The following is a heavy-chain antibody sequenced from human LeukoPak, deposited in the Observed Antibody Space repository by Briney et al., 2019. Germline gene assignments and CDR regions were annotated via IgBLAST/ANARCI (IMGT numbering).Heavy chain of an antibody. CDR3: ARDQGYYDSSGFDY. V-gene: IGHV1-18*01. CDR2: ISAYNGNT. D-gene: IGHD3-22*01. CDR1: GYTFTSYG. J-gene: IGHJ4*02. Sequence: ASVKVSCKASGYTFTSYGISWVRQAPGQGLEWMGWISAYNGNTNYAQSLQDRVTMTADTSTSTAYMELRSLRSDDTAVYYCARDQGYYDSSGFDYWGQGTLVTVPS.